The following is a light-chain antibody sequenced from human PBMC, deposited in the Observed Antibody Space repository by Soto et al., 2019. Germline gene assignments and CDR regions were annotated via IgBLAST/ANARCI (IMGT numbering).Light chain of an antibody. CDR1: SSDVGGYNY. CDR2: EVT. CDR3: SSYAASNNFYFV. J-gene: IGLJ3*02. V-gene: IGLV2-8*01. Sequence: QSALNQPPSASGSPGQSVTISCTGTSSDVGGYNYVSWYQQYPGRAPKLMIYEVTKRPSGVPDPFSGSKSGNTASLTVSGLQAEDEADYYCSSYAASNNFYFVFGGGTQLTVL.